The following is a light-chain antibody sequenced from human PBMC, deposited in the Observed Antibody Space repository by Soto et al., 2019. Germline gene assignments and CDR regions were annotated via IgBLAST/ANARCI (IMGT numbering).Light chain of an antibody. J-gene: IGKJ1*01. Sequence: EILMTQSPATLSVSPGESATLSCRASQSVRGNVAWYQQRPGQAPRPLLYGASTRAPGVPARFSGSGSGTEFTLTISGLQSEDFAVYYCHQHNSWPQTFGPGTRVDIK. CDR1: QSVRGN. CDR3: HQHNSWPQT. CDR2: GAS. V-gene: IGKV3-15*01.